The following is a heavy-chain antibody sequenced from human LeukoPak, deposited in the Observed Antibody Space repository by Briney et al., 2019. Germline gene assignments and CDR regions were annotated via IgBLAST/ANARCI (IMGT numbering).Heavy chain of an antibody. J-gene: IGHJ4*02. V-gene: IGHV6-1*01. CDR2: TYYRSKWYT. D-gene: IGHD3-10*01. Sequence: SQTLSLTCAISGDSHSSNSAAWNSIRQSPSRGLEWLGRTYYRSKWYTDYAVSVKSRITINPDTFKNQFSLQLNSVTPDDTAVYYCARVLWFGELFDYWGQGTLVTVSS. CDR3: ARVLWFGELFDY. CDR1: GDSHSSNSAA.